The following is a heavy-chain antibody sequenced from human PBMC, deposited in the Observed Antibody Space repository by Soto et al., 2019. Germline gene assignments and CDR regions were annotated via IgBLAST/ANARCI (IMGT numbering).Heavy chain of an antibody. Sequence: PSETLSLTCAVSGGSISSSNWWSWVRQPPGKGLEWIGEIYHSGSTNYNPSLKSRVTISVDKSKNQFSLKLSSVTAADTAVYYCARSGDFWSGYYTPYSDYGMDVWGQGTTVTVSS. CDR3: ARSGDFWSGYYTPYSDYGMDV. D-gene: IGHD3-3*01. CDR1: GGSISSSNW. V-gene: IGHV4-4*02. J-gene: IGHJ6*02. CDR2: IYHSGST.